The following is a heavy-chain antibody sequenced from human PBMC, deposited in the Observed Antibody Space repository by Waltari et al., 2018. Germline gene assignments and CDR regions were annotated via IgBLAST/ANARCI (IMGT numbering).Heavy chain of an antibody. D-gene: IGHD1-7*01. Sequence: QLQLQESGPALVKPSETTSLTCTVTGGSISSNSYYWGWIRQPPGKGLEWIGSIYYSGSTYYNPSLKSRVTISVDTSKNQFSLKLSSVTAADTAVYYCARVNWNYGVDYWGQGTLVTVSS. CDR2: IYYSGST. CDR3: ARVNWNYGVDY. CDR1: GGSISSNSYY. V-gene: IGHV4-39*07. J-gene: IGHJ4*02.